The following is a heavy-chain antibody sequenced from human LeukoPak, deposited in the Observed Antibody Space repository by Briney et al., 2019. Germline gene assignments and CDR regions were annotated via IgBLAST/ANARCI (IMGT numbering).Heavy chain of an antibody. D-gene: IGHD4-17*01. CDR1: GFTFSAYA. CDR3: ARDNGDSLHYYRYYVDV. Sequence: GGSLRLSCTASGFTFSAYAFHWVRQAPGKGLECVAVISDDGTNKYYADSVKGRFTISRDNINNTLFLQMNTLSAEDTAVYYCARDNGDSLHYYRYYVDVWGRGTTVTVSS. V-gene: IGHV3-30*01. CDR2: ISDDGTNK. J-gene: IGHJ6*03.